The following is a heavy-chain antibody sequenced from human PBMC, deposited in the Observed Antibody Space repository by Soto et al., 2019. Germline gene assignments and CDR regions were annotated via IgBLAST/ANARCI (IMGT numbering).Heavy chain of an antibody. CDR1: GFSFEDYA. CDR3: AKDQRYLHYYFDY. Sequence: GGSLRLSCAASGFSFEDYAMHWVRQAPGKGLEWVANIKQDGSEKYYVDSVKGRFTISRDNAKNSLYLQMNSLRAEDTAVYYCAKDQRYLHYYFDYWGQGTLVTVSS. J-gene: IGHJ4*02. V-gene: IGHV3-7*03. D-gene: IGHD2-15*01. CDR2: IKQDGSEK.